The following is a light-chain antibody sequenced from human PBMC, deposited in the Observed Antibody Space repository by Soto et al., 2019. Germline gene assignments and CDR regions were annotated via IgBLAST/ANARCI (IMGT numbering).Light chain of an antibody. CDR1: SSDVGNYKY. CDR2: EVS. J-gene: IGLJ3*02. CDR3: SSYAGSDLWV. Sequence: QSALTQSPSASGSPGQSVTISCTGTSSDVGNYKYVSWYQQHPGKAPKLMIYEVSKRPSGVPDRFSGSMSGNTASLTVSGVQVEDEADYYCSSYAGSDLWVFGGGTKLTVL. V-gene: IGLV2-8*01.